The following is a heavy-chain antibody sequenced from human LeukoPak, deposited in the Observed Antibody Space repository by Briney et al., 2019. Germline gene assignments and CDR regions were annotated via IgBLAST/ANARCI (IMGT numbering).Heavy chain of an antibody. CDR3: ARDQSGIAAPNWFDP. Sequence: GASVKVSCKASGGTFSSYAISWVRQAPGQGLEWMGGIIPIFGTANYAQKFQGRVTITADKSTSTAYMELSSLRSEDTAVYYCARDQSGIAAPNWFDPWGQGTLVTVSS. CDR1: GGTFSSYA. D-gene: IGHD6-13*01. CDR2: IIPIFGTA. J-gene: IGHJ5*02. V-gene: IGHV1-69*06.